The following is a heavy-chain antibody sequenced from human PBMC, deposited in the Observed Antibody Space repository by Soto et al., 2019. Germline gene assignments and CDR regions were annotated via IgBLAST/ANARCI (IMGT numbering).Heavy chain of an antibody. CDR3: AKKSYYYDTSGYSEYFQH. CDR2: VSGNGATT. J-gene: IGHJ1*01. D-gene: IGHD3-22*01. V-gene: IGHV3-23*01. Sequence: LRLSCAASGFTFTSFAMSWVRQAPGKGLEWVAAVSGNGATTHYADSVKGRFTVSRDNSRNTVYLQLNSLGAEDTAVFYCAKKSYYYDTSGYSEYFQHWGQGTLVTVSS. CDR1: GFTFTSFA.